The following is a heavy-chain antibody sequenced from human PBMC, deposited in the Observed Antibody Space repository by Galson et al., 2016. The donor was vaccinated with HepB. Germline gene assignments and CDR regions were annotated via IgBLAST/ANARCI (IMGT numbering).Heavy chain of an antibody. CDR3: AKEGAWFGGDWFDP. D-gene: IGHD3-10*01. Sequence: LRLSCATSGFIFSHHAMSWVRQAPGTGLEWISGISGRGGRTYYANSVKGRFTISRDASTNTLYLQMTSLSVDDPALYYCAKEGAWFGGDWFDPWGQGALVTV. CDR1: GFIFSHHA. CDR2: ISGRGGRT. V-gene: IGHV3-23*01. J-gene: IGHJ5*02.